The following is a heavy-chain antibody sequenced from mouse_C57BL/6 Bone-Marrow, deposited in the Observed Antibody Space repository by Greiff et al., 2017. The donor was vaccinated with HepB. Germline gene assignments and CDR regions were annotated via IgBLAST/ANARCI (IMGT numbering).Heavy chain of an antibody. Sequence: DVKLVESGGDLVKPGGSLKLSCAASGFTFSSYGMSWVRQTPDKRLEWVATISSGGSYTYYPDSVKGRFTISRDNAKNTLYLQMSSLKSEDTAMYYCARPYSNYSFAYWGQGTLVTVSA. CDR3: ARPYSNYSFAY. CDR1: GFTFSSYG. CDR2: ISSGGSYT. J-gene: IGHJ3*01. V-gene: IGHV5-6*02. D-gene: IGHD2-5*01.